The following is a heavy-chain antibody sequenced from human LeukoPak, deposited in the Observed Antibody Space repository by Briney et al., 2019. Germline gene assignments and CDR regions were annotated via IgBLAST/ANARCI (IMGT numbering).Heavy chain of an antibody. CDR2: IYYSGSS. J-gene: IGHJ4*02. CDR1: GGSISSYY. D-gene: IGHD4-17*01. CDR3: ARFDDFGDRFDY. Sequence: SETLSLTCTVSGGSISSYYWSWIRQPPGKGLEWIGYIYYSGSSTYNPSLESRVTISLDTSKSQFSLKLNSLTAADTAVYYCARFDDFGDRFDYWGQGTLVTVSS. V-gene: IGHV4-59*01.